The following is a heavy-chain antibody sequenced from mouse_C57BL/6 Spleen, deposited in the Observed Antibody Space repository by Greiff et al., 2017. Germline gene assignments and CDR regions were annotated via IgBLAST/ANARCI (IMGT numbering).Heavy chain of an antibody. CDR2: IYPGDGDT. CDR3: ARRDGYYVGYFEV. Sequence: VHVMQSGAELVKPGASVKISCKASGYAFSSYWMNWVKQRPGKGLEWIGQIYPGDGDTNYNGKFKGKATLTADKSSSTAYMQLSSLTSEESAVYFCARRDGYYVGYFEVWGAGATRTGSS. CDR1: GYAFSSYW. D-gene: IGHD2-3*01. J-gene: IGHJ2*01. V-gene: IGHV1-80*01.